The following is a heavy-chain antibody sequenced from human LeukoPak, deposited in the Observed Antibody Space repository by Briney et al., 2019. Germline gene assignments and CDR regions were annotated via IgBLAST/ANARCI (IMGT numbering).Heavy chain of an antibody. J-gene: IGHJ4*02. Sequence: GGSLRLSCAASGFTFSSYAMSWVRQAPGKGLDWVSAISGSDGSTDYADSVKGRFTISRDNSKNTLYLQMNSLRAEDTALYYCAKGLLGYCSGGSCSPFDYWGQGTLVTVSS. CDR3: AKGLLGYCSGGSCSPFDY. D-gene: IGHD2-15*01. CDR2: ISGSDGST. CDR1: GFTFSSYA. V-gene: IGHV3-23*01.